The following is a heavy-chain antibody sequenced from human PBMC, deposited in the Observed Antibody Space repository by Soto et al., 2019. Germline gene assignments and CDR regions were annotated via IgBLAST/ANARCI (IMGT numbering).Heavy chain of an antibody. CDR1: GGSISGGVYY. Sequence: QVQLQESGPGLVKPSETLSLTCTVSGGSISGGVYYWSWIRQPPGKGLEWIGYIYASGSTYYNPSHKSRVTISVDTSNNQSSLRLTSVTAADSAVYYCAREVIPLTTDWYFDLWGRGTLVTVSP. J-gene: IGHJ2*01. V-gene: IGHV4-30-4*01. D-gene: IGHD4-17*01. CDR3: AREVIPLTTDWYFDL. CDR2: IYASGST.